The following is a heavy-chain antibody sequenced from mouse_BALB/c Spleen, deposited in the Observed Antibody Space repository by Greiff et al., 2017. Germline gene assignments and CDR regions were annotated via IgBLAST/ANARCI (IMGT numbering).Heavy chain of an antibody. CDR3: ARDYGNPWFAY. Sequence: VQLQESGAELAKPGASVKMSCKASGYTFTSYWMHWVKQRPGQGLEWIGYINPSTGYTEYNQKFKDKATLTADKSSSTAYMQLSSLTSEDSAVYYCARDYGNPWFAYWGQGTLVTVSA. J-gene: IGHJ3*01. CDR1: GYTFTSYW. CDR2: INPSTGYT. D-gene: IGHD2-1*01. V-gene: IGHV1-7*01.